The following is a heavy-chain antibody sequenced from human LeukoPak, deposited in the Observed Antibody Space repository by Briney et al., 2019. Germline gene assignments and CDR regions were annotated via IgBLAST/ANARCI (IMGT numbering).Heavy chain of an antibody. CDR3: AKDGNWARFEN. CDR2: ISWDGGYT. V-gene: IGHV3-43D*03. D-gene: IGHD7-27*01. CDR1: GFTFDDYA. Sequence: GGSLRLSCAASGFTFDDYAMHWVRQAPGKGLEWVSVISWDGGYTYYADSVKGRFTISRDNSKNTLYLQMNSPRAEDTAAYYCAKDGNWARFENWGQGTLVTVSS. J-gene: IGHJ4*02.